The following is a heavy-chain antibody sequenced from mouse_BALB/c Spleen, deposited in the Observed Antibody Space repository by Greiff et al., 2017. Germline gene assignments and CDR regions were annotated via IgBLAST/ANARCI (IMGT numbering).Heavy chain of an antibody. Sequence: VQLQQSGPELVKPGASVKMSCKASGYTFTSYYIHWVKQRPGQGLEWIGWIYPGDGSTKYNEKFKGKTTLTADKSSSTAYMLLSSLTSEDSAIYFCARRDWDGAYYAMDYWGQGTSVTVSS. D-gene: IGHD4-1*01. V-gene: IGHV1S56*01. CDR3: ARRDWDGAYYAMDY. CDR1: GYTFTSYY. CDR2: IYPGDGST. J-gene: IGHJ4*01.